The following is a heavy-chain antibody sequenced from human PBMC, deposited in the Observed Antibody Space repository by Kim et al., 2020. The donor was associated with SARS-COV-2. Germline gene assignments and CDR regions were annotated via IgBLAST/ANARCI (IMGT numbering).Heavy chain of an antibody. J-gene: IGHJ4*02. Sequence: SQKFQGGVTITRDTSASTAYMELSSLGSEDTAVYYCARVEVPTPSYGLDYWGQGTLVTVSS. CDR3: ARVEVPTPSYGLDY. V-gene: IGHV1-3*01. D-gene: IGHD5-12*01.